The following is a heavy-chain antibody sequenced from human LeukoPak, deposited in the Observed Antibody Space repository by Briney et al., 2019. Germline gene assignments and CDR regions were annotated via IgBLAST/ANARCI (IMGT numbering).Heavy chain of an antibody. D-gene: IGHD6-13*01. CDR2: IYYSGST. CDR3: ARDAAAGSDY. Sequence: SEPLSLTCTASSGSISSYYWSWIRQPPGKGLEWIGYIYYSGSTNYNPSLKSRVTISLDTSKNQFSLKLSSVTAADTAVYYCARDAAAGSDYWGQGTLVTVSS. CDR1: SGSISSYY. J-gene: IGHJ4*02. V-gene: IGHV4-59*01.